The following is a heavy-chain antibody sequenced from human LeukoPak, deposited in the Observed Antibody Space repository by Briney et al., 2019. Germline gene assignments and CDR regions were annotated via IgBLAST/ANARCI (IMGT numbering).Heavy chain of an antibody. CDR2: IYTSGST. Sequence: SETLSLTCTVSGGSISSYYWSWIRQPAGKGLEWIGRIYTSGSTNYNPSLKSRVTMSVDMSKNQFSLKLSSVTAADTAVYYCASVAAPKKYSSGWYGYNFDYWGQGTLVTVSS. CDR1: GGSISSYY. CDR3: ASVAAPKKYSSGWYGYNFDY. V-gene: IGHV4-4*07. J-gene: IGHJ4*02. D-gene: IGHD6-19*01.